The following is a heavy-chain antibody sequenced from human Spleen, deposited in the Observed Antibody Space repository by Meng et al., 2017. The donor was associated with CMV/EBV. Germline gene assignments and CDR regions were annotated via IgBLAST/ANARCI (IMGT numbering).Heavy chain of an antibody. CDR1: GGSISSYY. CDR2: INHSGST. D-gene: IGHD2-2*01. V-gene: IGHV4-34*01. CDR3: ARVPLGYCSSTSCYSDAFDI. J-gene: IGHJ3*02. Sequence: GSLRLSCTVSGGSISSYYWSWIRQPPGKGLEWIGEINHSGSTNYNPSLKSRVTISVDTSKNQFSLKLSSVTAADTAVYYCARVPLGYCSSTSCYSDAFDIWGQGTMVTVSS.